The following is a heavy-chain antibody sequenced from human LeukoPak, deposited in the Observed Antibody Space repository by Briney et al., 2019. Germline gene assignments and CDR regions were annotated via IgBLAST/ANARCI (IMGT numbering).Heavy chain of an antibody. CDR1: GGTFSSYA. D-gene: IGHD5-18*01. Sequence: ASVKVSCKASGGTFSSYAISWARQAPGQGLEWMGGIIPIFGTANYAQKFQGRVTITADESTSTAYMELSSLRSEDTAVYYCAREDIRGYSYGAHWGDYWGQGTLVTVSS. CDR2: IIPIFGTA. V-gene: IGHV1-69*13. J-gene: IGHJ4*02. CDR3: AREDIRGYSYGAHWGDY.